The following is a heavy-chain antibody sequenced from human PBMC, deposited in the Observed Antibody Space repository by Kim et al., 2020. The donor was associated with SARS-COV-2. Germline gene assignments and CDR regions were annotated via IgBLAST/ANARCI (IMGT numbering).Heavy chain of an antibody. CDR1: GFTFSSYA. D-gene: IGHD3-22*01. V-gene: IGHV3-23*01. CDR2: ISGSGGST. J-gene: IGHJ4*02. Sequence: GGSLRLSCAASGFTFSSYAMSWVRQAPGKGLEWVSAISGSGGSTYYADSVKGRFTISRDNSKNTLYLQMNSLRAEDTAVYYCAKPQYYYDSSGYNYWGQGTLVTVSS. CDR3: AKPQYYYDSSGYNY.